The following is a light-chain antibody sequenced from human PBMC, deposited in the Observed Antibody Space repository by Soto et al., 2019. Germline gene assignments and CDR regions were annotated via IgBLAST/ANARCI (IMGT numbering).Light chain of an antibody. J-gene: IGKJ5*01. Sequence: EIVLTQSPATLSLSPGERATLSCRAAQDVTTNFAWYQLRRGQPPRLLIYDISTRVTGVPARFSGSGSGTEFTLTISGLQSEDFAVYYCQQYNDWPPITFGQGTRLEIK. CDR1: QDVTTN. V-gene: IGKV3-15*01. CDR3: QQYNDWPPIT. CDR2: DIS.